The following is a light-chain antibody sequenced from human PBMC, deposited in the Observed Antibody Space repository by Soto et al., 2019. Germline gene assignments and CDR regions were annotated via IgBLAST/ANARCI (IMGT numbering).Light chain of an antibody. CDR2: DAS. CDR1: QDIRKF. Sequence: DIQMTQSPSSLSASVGDRVTITCQASQDIRKFLNWYQQKPGKAPKLLINDASNLETGVPSRFSGSGSGTEFTLTISSLQPDDFATYYCQKYNSYLWTFGQGTKVDIK. J-gene: IGKJ1*01. CDR3: QKYNSYLWT. V-gene: IGKV1-33*01.